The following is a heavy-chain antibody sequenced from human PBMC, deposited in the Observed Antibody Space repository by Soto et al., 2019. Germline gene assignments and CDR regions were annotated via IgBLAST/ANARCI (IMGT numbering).Heavy chain of an antibody. CDR3: ARLSRPNYYDTHGCFTDDWFDP. D-gene: IGHD3-22*01. Sequence: SVKLSCNASGGTFNSYDINWVRQAPGQRLEWMRGIIPIIKTPNYAQKFQGRVTITAHASPNTAYTEFTRLRSQDTPMYYCARLSRPNYYDTHGCFTDDWFDPWGQGTMVTVYS. J-gene: IGHJ5*02. V-gene: IGHV1-69*13. CDR2: IIPIIKTP. CDR1: GGTFNSYD.